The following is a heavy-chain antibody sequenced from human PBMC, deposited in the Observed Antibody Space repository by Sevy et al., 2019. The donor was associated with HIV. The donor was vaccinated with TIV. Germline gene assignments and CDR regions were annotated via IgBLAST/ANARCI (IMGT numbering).Heavy chain of an antibody. V-gene: IGHV3-23*01. CDR3: AKDLDTAMVLGLDY. Sequence: GGSLRLSCAASGFTFSSYAMSWVRQAPGKGLEWVSAISVSGGSTYYSDSVKGRFTISRDNSKNTLYLQMNSLRAEDSAVYYCAKDLDTAMVLGLDYWGQGTLVTVSS. J-gene: IGHJ4*02. D-gene: IGHD5-18*01. CDR2: ISVSGGST. CDR1: GFTFSSYA.